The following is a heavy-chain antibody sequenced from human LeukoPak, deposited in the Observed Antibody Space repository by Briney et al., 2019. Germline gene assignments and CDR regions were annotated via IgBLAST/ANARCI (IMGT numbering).Heavy chain of an antibody. D-gene: IGHD1-26*01. CDR2: IYSGGST. Sequence: GGSLRLSCAASGFTVSSNYMSWVRQAPGKGLEWVSVIYSGGSTYYADSVKGRFTISRDNSKNTLYLQMNSLRAEDTAVYCCASYSGSYGWFDPWGQGTLVTVSS. J-gene: IGHJ5*02. V-gene: IGHV3-66*02. CDR1: GFTVSSNY. CDR3: ASYSGSYGWFDP.